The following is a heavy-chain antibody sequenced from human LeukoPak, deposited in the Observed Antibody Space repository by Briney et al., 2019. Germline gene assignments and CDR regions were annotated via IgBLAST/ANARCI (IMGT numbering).Heavy chain of an antibody. CDR1: GFTFGDYA. J-gene: IGHJ4*02. CDR3: SSLNTYYYDTSGYSY. V-gene: IGHV3-49*04. D-gene: IGHD3-22*01. Sequence: GGSLRLSCTASGFTFGDYAMNWVRQAPGKGLEWVGFIRSNAYGGTTEYAASVKGRFTISRDDSKSIAYLQMNSLKTEDTAVYYCSSLNTYYYDTSGYSYWGQGTLVTVPS. CDR2: IRSNAYGGTT.